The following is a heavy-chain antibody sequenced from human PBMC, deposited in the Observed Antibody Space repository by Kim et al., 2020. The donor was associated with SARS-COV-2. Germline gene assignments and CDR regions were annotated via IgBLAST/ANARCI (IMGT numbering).Heavy chain of an antibody. V-gene: IGHV3-64*01. CDR1: GFPFSSYA. Sequence: GGSLRLSCAASGFPFSSYAMHWVRQAPGKGLEYVSTISGQGGSTYYANSVKGRFTISRDNSKNTLYLQMGSLRTDDMAVYYCAGDWWLRDESWGPFGYWGQKPLVPVST. CDR2: ISGQGGST. D-gene: IGHD5-12*01. CDR3: AGDWWLRDESWGPFGY. J-gene: IGHJ4*02.